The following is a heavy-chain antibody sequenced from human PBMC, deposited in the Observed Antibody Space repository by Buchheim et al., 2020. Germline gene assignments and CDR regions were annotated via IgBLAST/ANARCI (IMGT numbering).Heavy chain of an antibody. V-gene: IGHV4-61*01. J-gene: IGHJ4*02. CDR1: GGSVSSGSYY. Sequence: QVQLQESGPGLVKPSETLSLTCTVSGGSVSSGSYYWSWIRQPPGKGLEWIGYLYYSGSTNYNPSLKSRVTISVDTSKNQFSLKLSSVTAADTAVYYCERTQLGRFDYWGQGTL. CDR2: LYYSGST. CDR3: ERTQLGRFDY. D-gene: IGHD6-13*01.